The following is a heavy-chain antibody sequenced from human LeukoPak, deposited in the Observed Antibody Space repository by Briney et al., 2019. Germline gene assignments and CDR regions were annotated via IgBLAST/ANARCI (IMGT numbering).Heavy chain of an antibody. D-gene: IGHD6-19*01. CDR3: ARAAAETGAFRDNWFDP. J-gene: IGHJ5*02. V-gene: IGHV3-30*03. CDR1: GFIFSSHD. CDR2: ISYHGSNE. Sequence: GGSLRLSCAASGFIFSSHDMHWVRQAPGKGLEWVAVISYHGSNEYYGDSVKGRFTISRDNSKNTLYLQMNSLTADDTAVYYCARAAAETGAFRDNWFDPWGQGTLVTVSS.